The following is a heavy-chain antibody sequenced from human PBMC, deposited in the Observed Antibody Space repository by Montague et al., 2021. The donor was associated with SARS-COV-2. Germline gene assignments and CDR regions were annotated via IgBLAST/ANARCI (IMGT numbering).Heavy chain of an antibody. CDR1: GASISSRSYY. CDR3: ATLPSSITLFGVVQGYSFDS. CDR2: KYYSGST. J-gene: IGHJ4*02. D-gene: IGHD3-3*01. Sequence: SETLSLTCTVSGASISSRSYYWGWIRQPPGKGLEWIGLKYYSGSTYYNPTLKSRVTISVDTSKNQLSLKLSSVTAADTAVYYCATLPSSITLFGVVQGYSFDSWGQGTLVTVSS. V-gene: IGHV4-39*01.